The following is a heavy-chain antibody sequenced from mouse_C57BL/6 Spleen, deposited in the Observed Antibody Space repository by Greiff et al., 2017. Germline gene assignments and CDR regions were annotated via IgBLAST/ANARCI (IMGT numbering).Heavy chain of an antibody. V-gene: IGHV1-76*01. CDR1: GYTFTDYY. D-gene: IGHD1-1*01. CDR3: ARSSYYYGSSSYYFDY. J-gene: IGHJ2*01. Sequence: VQLQQSGAELVRPGASVKLSCKASGYTFTDYYINWVKQRPGQGLEWIARIYPGSGNTYYNEKFKGKATLTAEKSSSTAYMQLSSLTSEDSAVYFCARSSYYYGSSSYYFDYWGQGTTLTVSS. CDR2: IYPGSGNT.